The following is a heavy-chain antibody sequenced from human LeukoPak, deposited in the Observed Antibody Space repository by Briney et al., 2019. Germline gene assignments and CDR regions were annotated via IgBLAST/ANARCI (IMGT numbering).Heavy chain of an antibody. D-gene: IGHD3-10*01. CDR1: GGSISSGGYS. V-gene: IGHV4-30-2*01. J-gene: IGHJ4*02. CDR3: ARRSGSYIN. Sequence: SETLSLTCAVSGGSISSGGYSWRWIRQPPGKGLEWIGYIYHSGSTYYNPSLKSRVTISVDRSKNQFSLKLSSVTAADTAVYYCARRSGSYINWGQGTLVTVSS. CDR2: IYHSGST.